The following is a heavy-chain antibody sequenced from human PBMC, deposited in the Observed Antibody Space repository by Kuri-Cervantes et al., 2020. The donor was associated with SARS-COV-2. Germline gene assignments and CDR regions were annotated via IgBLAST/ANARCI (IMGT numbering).Heavy chain of an antibody. CDR2: INHSGST. D-gene: IGHD2-2*01. CDR3: ARVDCSSTSCYYFY. J-gene: IGHJ4*02. CDR1: GGSFSGYY. Sequence: SQTLSLTCAVYGGSFSGYYWSWIRQPPGKGLEWIGEINHSGSTNYNPSLKSRVTISVDTSKNQFSLKLSSVTAADTAVYYCARVDCSSTSCYYFYWGQGTLVTVSS. V-gene: IGHV4-34*01.